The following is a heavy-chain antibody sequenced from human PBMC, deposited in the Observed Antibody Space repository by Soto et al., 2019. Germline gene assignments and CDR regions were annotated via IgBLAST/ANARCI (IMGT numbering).Heavy chain of an antibody. D-gene: IGHD3-3*01. CDR2: INPSGGST. CDR3: ARRVRGTIFGVADYYYYGMDV. J-gene: IGHJ6*02. V-gene: IGHV1-46*01. CDR1: GYTFTSYY. Sequence: ASVKVSCKASGYTFTSYYMHWVRQAPGQGLEWMGIINPSGGSTSYAQKFQGRVTMTRDTSTSTVYMELSSLRSEDTAVYCCARRVRGTIFGVADYYYYGMDVWGQGTTVTVSS.